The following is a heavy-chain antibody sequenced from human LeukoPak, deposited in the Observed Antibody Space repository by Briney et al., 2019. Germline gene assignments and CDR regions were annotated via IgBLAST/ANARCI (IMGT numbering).Heavy chain of an antibody. Sequence: GSLRLSFAASGFTVSSNYMSWVRQAPGKGLEWVSVIYSGGSTYYADSVKGRFTISRDNSKNTLYLQMNSLRAEDTAVYYCAREHGDPNFDYWGQGTLVTVSS. J-gene: IGHJ4*02. CDR1: GFTVSSNY. CDR2: IYSGGST. V-gene: IGHV3-66*01. CDR3: AREHGDPNFDY. D-gene: IGHD4-17*01.